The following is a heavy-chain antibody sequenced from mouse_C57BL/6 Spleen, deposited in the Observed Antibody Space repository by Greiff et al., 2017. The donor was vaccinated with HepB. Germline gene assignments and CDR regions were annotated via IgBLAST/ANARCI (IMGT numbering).Heavy chain of an antibody. D-gene: IGHD2-2*01. CDR1: GFTFNTYA. V-gene: IGHV10-3*01. CDR3: VVSSTMVTTGLYFDV. CDR2: IRSKSSNYAT. Sequence: DVKLVESGGGLVQPKGSLKLSCAASGFTFNTYAMHWVRQAPGKGLEWVARIRSKSSNYATYYAGSVKDRFTISRDDSQSMLYLQMNNLKTEDTAMYYCVVSSTMVTTGLYFDVWGTGTTVTVSS. J-gene: IGHJ1*03.